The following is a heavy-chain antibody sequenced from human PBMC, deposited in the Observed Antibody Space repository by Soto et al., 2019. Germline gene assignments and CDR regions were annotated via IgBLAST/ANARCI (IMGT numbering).Heavy chain of an antibody. J-gene: IGHJ4*02. Sequence: GGSLRLSCAASGFTFSRYSMNWVRQAPGKGLEWVSSISSTTNYIYYADPMKGRFTVSRDNAKNSVYLDMNRLRAADTSIYYCAREDGVVGSSSAFDHWGLGTLVTVSS. CDR2: ISSTTNYI. V-gene: IGHV3-21*01. CDR3: AREDGVVGSSSAFDH. D-gene: IGHD1-26*01. CDR1: GFTFSRYS.